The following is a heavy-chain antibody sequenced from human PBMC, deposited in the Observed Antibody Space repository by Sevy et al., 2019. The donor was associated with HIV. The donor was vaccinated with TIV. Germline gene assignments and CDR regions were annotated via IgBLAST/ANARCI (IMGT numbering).Heavy chain of an antibody. J-gene: IGHJ6*02. CDR2: INTNTGNP. D-gene: IGHD2-2*01. V-gene: IGHV7-4-1*02. CDR1: GYTFTSYG. CDR3: ARTSRGIVVIPAAQHYYGMDV. Sequence: ASVKVSCKASGYTFTSYGMNWVRQAPGQGLEWMGWINTNTGNPTYAQGFTGRFVFSLDTSVSTAYLQIRSLKAEDTAVYYCARTSRGIVVIPAAQHYYGMDVWGQGTTVTVSS.